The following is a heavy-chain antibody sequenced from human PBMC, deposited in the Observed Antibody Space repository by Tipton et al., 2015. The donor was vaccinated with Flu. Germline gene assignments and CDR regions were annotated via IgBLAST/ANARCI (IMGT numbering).Heavy chain of an antibody. J-gene: IGHJ5*02. V-gene: IGHV4-38-2*01. CDR2: VHQTGST. Sequence: TLSLTCSVSGDSIDSRYFWGWIRRPPGKGLEWIGDVHQTGSTYYNPSLRSRVTITVDRPKNQFSLRLTSVTAADTAVYYCVRRDYSNYVSEPKNWFDPWGPGTLVTVSS. D-gene: IGHD4-11*01. CDR1: GDSIDSRYF. CDR3: VRRDYSNYVSEPKNWFDP.